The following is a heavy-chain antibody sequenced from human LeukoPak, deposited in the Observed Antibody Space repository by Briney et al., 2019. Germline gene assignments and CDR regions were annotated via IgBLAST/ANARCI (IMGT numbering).Heavy chain of an antibody. Sequence: ASVKVSCKASGYTFTDYYIHWVRQAPGQGLGWMGWISPNSGGTNYAQKFQGWVTMTRDTSISTAYMELSRLRSDDTAVYYCARDLWESGMDVWGQGTTVTVSS. CDR2: ISPNSGGT. J-gene: IGHJ6*02. CDR1: GYTFTDYY. V-gene: IGHV1-2*04. D-gene: IGHD1-26*01. CDR3: ARDLWESGMDV.